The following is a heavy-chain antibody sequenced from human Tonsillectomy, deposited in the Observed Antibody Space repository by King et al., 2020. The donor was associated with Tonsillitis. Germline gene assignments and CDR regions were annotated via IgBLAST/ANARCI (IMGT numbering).Heavy chain of an antibody. J-gene: IGHJ5*02. CDR3: ARGTIGYCSGGTCYSGNWFDP. CDR1: GFSFGSYS. V-gene: IGHV3-21*01. Sequence: EVQLVESGGGLVKPGGSLRLSCAASGFSFGSYSMNWVRQAPGTGLEWVSSISSSSSYIYYADSVKGRFTISRDNAKNSLYLQMNSLRAADTAVYYFARGTIGYCSGGTCYSGNWFDPWGQGTLAT. CDR2: ISSSSSYI. D-gene: IGHD2-15*01.